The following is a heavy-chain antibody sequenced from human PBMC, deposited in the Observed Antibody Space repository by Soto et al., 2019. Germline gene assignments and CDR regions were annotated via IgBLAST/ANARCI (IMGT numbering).Heavy chain of an antibody. Sequence: SETLSLTCTVSGGSISSGGYYWSWIRQHPGKGLEWIGYIYYSGSTYYNPSLKSRVTISVDTSKNQFSLKLSSVTAADTAVYYCARDFSGGSARYYYYMDVWGKGTTVTVSS. V-gene: IGHV4-31*03. J-gene: IGHJ6*03. CDR3: ARDFSGGSARYYYYMDV. CDR2: IYYSGST. CDR1: GGSISSGGYY. D-gene: IGHD6-25*01.